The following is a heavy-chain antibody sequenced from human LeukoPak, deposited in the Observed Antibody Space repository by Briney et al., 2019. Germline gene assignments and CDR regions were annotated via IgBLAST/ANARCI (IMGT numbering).Heavy chain of an antibody. Sequence: GGSLRLSCAASGFTFSSYGMHWVRQAPGKGLEWVAFIRYDGSNKYYADSVKGRFTISRDNSKNTLYLQMNSLRAEDTAVYYCARDQAYFWYSGSARGGDYWGQGTLVTVSS. J-gene: IGHJ4*02. D-gene: IGHD1-26*01. V-gene: IGHV3-30*02. CDR2: IRYDGSNK. CDR3: ARDQAYFWYSGSARGGDY. CDR1: GFTFSSYG.